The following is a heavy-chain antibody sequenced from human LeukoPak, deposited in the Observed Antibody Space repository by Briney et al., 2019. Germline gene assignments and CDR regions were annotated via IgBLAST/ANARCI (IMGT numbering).Heavy chain of an antibody. CDR1: GFTFSTYW. D-gene: IGHD6-19*01. J-gene: IGHJ4*02. Sequence: PGGSLRLSCAASGFTFSTYWMSWVRQAPGKGLEWVAVISYDGSNKYYADSVKGRFTISRDNSKNTLYLQMNSLRAEDTAVYYCARGRSSGWWGPKIMHFDYRGQGTLVTVSS. V-gene: IGHV3-30*03. CDR3: ARGRSSGWWGPKIMHFDY. CDR2: ISYDGSNK.